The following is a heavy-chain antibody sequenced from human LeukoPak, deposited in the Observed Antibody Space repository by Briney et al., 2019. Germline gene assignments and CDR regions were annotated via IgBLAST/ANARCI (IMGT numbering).Heavy chain of an antibody. D-gene: IGHD4-17*01. Sequence: SETLSLTCTVSGGSISSYCWSWIRQPPGKGLEWIGYIYYSGSTNYNPSLKSRVTISVDTSKNQFSLKLSSVTAADTAVYYCARVGSYGDYGYWGQGTLVTVSS. CDR1: GGSISSYC. J-gene: IGHJ4*02. CDR2: IYYSGST. V-gene: IGHV4-59*01. CDR3: ARVGSYGDYGY.